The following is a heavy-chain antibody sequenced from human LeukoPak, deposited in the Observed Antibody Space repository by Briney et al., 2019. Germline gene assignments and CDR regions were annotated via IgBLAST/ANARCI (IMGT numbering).Heavy chain of an antibody. CDR1: GYSISSGYY. CDR2: IYHSGST. D-gene: IGHD3-16*02. J-gene: IGHJ3*02. V-gene: IGHV4-38-2*02. Sequence: SETLSLTCTVSGYSISSGYYWGWIRQPPGKGLEWIGSIYHSGSTYYNPSLKSRVTISVDTSKNQFSLKLSSVTAADTAVYYCARADKKSSYDYVWGSYRSARAFDIWGQGTMVIVSS. CDR3: ARADKKSSYDYVWGSYRSARAFDI.